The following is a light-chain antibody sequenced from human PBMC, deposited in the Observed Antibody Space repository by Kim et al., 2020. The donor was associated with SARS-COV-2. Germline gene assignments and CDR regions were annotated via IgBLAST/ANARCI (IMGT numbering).Light chain of an antibody. CDR1: QSVSNN. Sequence: EIVMTQSPATLSVSPGERATLSCRASQSVSNNLAWYQHKPGQPPRLLIYGASTRATGVPARFSGSGSGTDFTLTVSSQQSEDFAVYYCQKYKDWPTGENFGQGTKLEI. CDR3: QKYKDWPTGEN. V-gene: IGKV3-15*01. CDR2: GAS. J-gene: IGKJ2*01.